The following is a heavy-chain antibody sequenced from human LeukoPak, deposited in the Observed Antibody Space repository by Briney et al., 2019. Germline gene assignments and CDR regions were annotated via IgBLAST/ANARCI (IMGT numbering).Heavy chain of an antibody. CDR2: INPNSGGT. CDR1: GYTFTGYY. CDR3: ARELSYDFWSGLNWFDP. D-gene: IGHD3-3*01. Sequence: ASVKVSCKASGYTFTGYYMHWVRQAPGQGLEWMGWINPNSGGTNYAQKFQGRVTMTRDTSISTAYMELSRLRSDDTAVYYCARELSYDFWSGLNWFDPWGQGTLVTASS. J-gene: IGHJ5*02. V-gene: IGHV1-2*02.